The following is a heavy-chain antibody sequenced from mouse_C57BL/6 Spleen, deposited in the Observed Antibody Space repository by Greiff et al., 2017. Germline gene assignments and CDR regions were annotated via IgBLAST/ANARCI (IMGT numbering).Heavy chain of an antibody. CDR1: GYAFSSSW. J-gene: IGHJ3*01. V-gene: IGHV1-82*01. CDR2: IYPGDGDT. D-gene: IGHD3-1*01. Sequence: VQLQQSGPELVKPGASVKISCKASGYAFSSSWMNWVKQRPGKGLEWIGRIYPGDGDTNYNGKFKGKATLTADKSSSTAYMQLSSLTSEDSAVYFCARSGLSPFAYWGQGTLVTVSA. CDR3: ARSGLSPFAY.